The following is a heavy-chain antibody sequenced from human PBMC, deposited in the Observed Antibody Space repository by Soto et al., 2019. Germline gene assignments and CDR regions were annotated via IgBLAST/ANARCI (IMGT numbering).Heavy chain of an antibody. J-gene: IGHJ4*02. Sequence: QVQLVQSGAEVKKPGSSVKVSCKASGGTFSSYAISWVRPAPGQGLEWMGGIIPIFGTANYAQKFQGRVTITADESMSTAYMELSSLRSEDTAVYYCARDNFGIVGATPFDYWGQGTLVTVSS. CDR1: GGTFSSYA. D-gene: IGHD1-26*01. CDR2: IIPIFGTA. V-gene: IGHV1-69*12. CDR3: ARDNFGIVGATPFDY.